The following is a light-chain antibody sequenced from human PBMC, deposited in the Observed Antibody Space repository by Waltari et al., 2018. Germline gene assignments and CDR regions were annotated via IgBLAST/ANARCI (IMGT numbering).Light chain of an antibody. J-gene: IGKJ1*01. CDR3: QQYDRYSAWT. CDR2: DVS. CDR1: QSVTRY. V-gene: IGKV1-5*01. Sequence: DIQMTQSPSTLSASVGDRVTITCRARQSVTRYLAWYQQQPGKAPKVLFWDVSSLERGVPSRFSGSGSGTEFTLTISSLQPDDFATYYCQQYDRYSAWTFGQGTKVEIK.